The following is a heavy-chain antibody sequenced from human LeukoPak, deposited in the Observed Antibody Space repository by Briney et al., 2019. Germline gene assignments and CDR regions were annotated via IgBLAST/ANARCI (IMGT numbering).Heavy chain of an antibody. CDR3: ARLRYGDYVTFDY. V-gene: IGHV4-59*08. J-gene: IGHJ4*02. CDR2: IYYSGST. D-gene: IGHD4-17*01. Sequence: SETLSLTCTVSGGSISSYYWSWIRQPPGKGLEWIGYIYYSGSTNYNPSLKSRVTIPVDTSKNQFSLKLSSVTAADTAVYYCARLRYGDYVTFDYWGQGTLVTVSS. CDR1: GGSISSYY.